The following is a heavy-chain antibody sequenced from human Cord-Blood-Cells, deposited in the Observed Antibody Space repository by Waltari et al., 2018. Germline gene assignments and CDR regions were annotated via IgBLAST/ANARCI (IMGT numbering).Heavy chain of an antibody. D-gene: IGHD6-19*01. Sequence: QVQLVQSGAGVKKLGASVKVSCKDSGSPFTSYDINWVRQATGQGLEWMGWMNPNSVNTGYAQKFQGRVTMTRNTSISTAYIELSSLRSEDTAVYYCARFPTVAGKALDYWGQGTLVTVSS. J-gene: IGHJ4*02. CDR3: ARFPTVAGKALDY. V-gene: IGHV1-8*01. CDR1: GSPFTSYD. CDR2: MNPNSVNT.